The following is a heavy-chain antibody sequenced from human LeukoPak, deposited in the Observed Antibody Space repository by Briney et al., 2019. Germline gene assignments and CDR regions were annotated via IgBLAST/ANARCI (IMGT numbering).Heavy chain of an antibody. CDR2: IYPGDSGT. J-gene: IGHJ4*02. CDR3: ARLRVEAAGPDY. D-gene: IGHD6-13*01. Sequence: EAPMISCKGAGYSFTSYWIGWVRQMPGKGLEWMGIIYPGDSGTRYSPSFQGQVTISADKSISTAYLQWSSLKASDTAMYYCARLRVEAAGPDYWGQGTLVTVSS. V-gene: IGHV5-51*01. CDR1: GYSFTSYW.